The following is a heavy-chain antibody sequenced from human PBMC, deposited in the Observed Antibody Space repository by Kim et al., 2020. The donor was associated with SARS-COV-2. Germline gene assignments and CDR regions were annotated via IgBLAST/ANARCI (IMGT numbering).Heavy chain of an antibody. Sequence: SETLSLNCSVSGSSIGIGYYWALIRQPPGGGLEWIGSISHSSHTYYNSSLQSRVTMSVDRSKNLFSLMLTSVTAADTAMYFCARQLAGISFNFEVWGRGTMVTVSS. CDR1: GSSIGIGYY. CDR2: ISHSSHT. D-gene: IGHD3-16*01. V-gene: IGHV4-38-2*01. CDR3: ARQLAGISFNFEV. J-gene: IGHJ3*01.